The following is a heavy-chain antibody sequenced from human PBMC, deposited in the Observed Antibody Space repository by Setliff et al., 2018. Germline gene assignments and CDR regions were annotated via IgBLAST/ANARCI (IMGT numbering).Heavy chain of an antibody. D-gene: IGHD5-18*01. J-gene: IGHJ4*02. CDR2: ISGSGGST. V-gene: IGHV3-23*01. CDR3: AKDGSVSYDYLDY. Sequence: GGSLRLSCAASGFTFSSYAMTWVRQAPGKGLEWVSVISGSGGSTYYADSVKGRFTISRDNSKNTLYLQMNSLRAEDTAVYYCAKDGSVSYDYLDYWGQGTLVTVSS. CDR1: GFTFSSYA.